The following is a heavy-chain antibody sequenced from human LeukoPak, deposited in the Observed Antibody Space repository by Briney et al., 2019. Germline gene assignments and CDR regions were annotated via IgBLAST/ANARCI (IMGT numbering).Heavy chain of an antibody. Sequence: AASVKVSCKASGYTFTSYDINWVRQATGQGLEWMGWMNPNSGNTGYAQKFQGRVTMTRNTSISTAYVELSSLRSEDTAVYYCARGWDSSGWYGFHWFDPWGQGTLVTVSS. CDR2: MNPNSGNT. J-gene: IGHJ5*02. CDR3: ARGWDSSGWYGFHWFDP. V-gene: IGHV1-8*01. D-gene: IGHD6-19*01. CDR1: GYTFTSYD.